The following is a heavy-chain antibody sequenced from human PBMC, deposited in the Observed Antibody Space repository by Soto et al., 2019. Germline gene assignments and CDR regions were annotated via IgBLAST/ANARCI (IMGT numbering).Heavy chain of an antibody. CDR2: VKSKTDGETA. J-gene: IGHJ4*02. Sequence: EVQLVESGGGLVKPGGSLRLSCAASGFSFSDAWLNWVRQAPGKGLEWVGRVKSKTDGETADYATFVKGRFTISRDKSKNALYLQMNSLKTEDTAVYYCAAERAYFHDSNGYLSIDFWGQGTLVTVSS. V-gene: IGHV3-15*07. CDR1: GFSFSDAW. D-gene: IGHD3-22*01. CDR3: AAERAYFHDSNGYLSIDF.